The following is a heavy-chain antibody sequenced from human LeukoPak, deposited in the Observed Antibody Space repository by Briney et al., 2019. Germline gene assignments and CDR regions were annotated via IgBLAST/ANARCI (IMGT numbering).Heavy chain of an antibody. CDR2: INSGHSV. CDR1: GFSFSSYE. J-gene: IGHJ4*02. Sequence: GGSLRLSCVVSGFSFSSYEMNWVRQAPGKGLEWVSYINSGHSVHYADSVKGRFTVSRDNARDSLYPQMNSLRAEDTAVYYCARSLSGYITDSLFEQWGQGTLVTVSS. CDR3: ARSLSGYITDSLFEQ. V-gene: IGHV3-48*03. D-gene: IGHD5-12*01.